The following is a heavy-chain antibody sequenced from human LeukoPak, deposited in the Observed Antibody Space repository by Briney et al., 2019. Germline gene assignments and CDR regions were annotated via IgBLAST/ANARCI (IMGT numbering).Heavy chain of an antibody. CDR1: GYTFTSYY. CDR3: ARGYCSSTSCYTVDYYMDV. D-gene: IGHD2-2*02. Sequence: GASVKVSCKASGYTFTSYYMHWVRQAPGQGLEWMGIINPSGGSTSYAQKFQGRVTMTRDTSTSTVYMELSSLRSEDTAVYYCARGYCSSTSCYTVDYYMDVWGKGTTVTVSS. CDR2: INPSGGST. V-gene: IGHV1-46*01. J-gene: IGHJ6*03.